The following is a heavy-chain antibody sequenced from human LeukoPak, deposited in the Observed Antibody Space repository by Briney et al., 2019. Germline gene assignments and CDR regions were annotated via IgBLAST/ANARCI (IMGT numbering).Heavy chain of an antibody. CDR3: AKGADPYSSSWSDY. V-gene: IGHV3-7*01. D-gene: IGHD6-13*01. CDR1: GFTFSSYR. J-gene: IGHJ4*02. CDR2: IKQDGSQK. Sequence: GGSLRLSCAASGFTFSSYRMNWVRQAPGKGPEWVANIKQDGSQKYYVGSVKGRFTISRDNAKNSLYLQMNSLRADDTAVYYCAKGADPYSSSWSDYWGQGTLVTVSS.